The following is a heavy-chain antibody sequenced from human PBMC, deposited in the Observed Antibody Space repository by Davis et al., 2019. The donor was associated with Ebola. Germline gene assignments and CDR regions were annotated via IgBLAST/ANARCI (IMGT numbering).Heavy chain of an antibody. Sequence: MPSETLSLTCAVYGGSFSGYYWRRLRHPPWKGLEWIGEINHSGSTNYNPSLKSRVTISVYTSKNQFSLKLSSVTAAETAVYYCARQRGYSGYARFDYWGQGTLVTGSS. V-gene: IGHV4-34*01. CDR2: INHSGST. J-gene: IGHJ4*02. CDR1: GGSFSGYY. CDR3: ARQRGYSGYARFDY. D-gene: IGHD5-12*01.